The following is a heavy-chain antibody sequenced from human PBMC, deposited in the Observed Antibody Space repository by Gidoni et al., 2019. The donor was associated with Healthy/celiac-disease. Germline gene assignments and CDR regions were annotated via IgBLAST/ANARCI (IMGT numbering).Heavy chain of an antibody. CDR1: GFTFSSYS. D-gene: IGHD1-26*01. Sequence: EVQLVESGRGLVKPGGSLRLSCAASGFTFSSYSMNWVRQDPGKGLECVSSISSISSYIYYADSVKGRFTIPRDNAKNSLYLQMTSLRAEDTAVYSCARDLVGPPDGDYDYWGQGTLVTVSS. CDR2: ISSISSYI. J-gene: IGHJ4*02. V-gene: IGHV3-21*01. CDR3: ARDLVGPPDGDYDY.